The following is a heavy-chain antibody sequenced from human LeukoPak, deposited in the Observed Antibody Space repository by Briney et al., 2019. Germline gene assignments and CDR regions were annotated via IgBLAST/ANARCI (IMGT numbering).Heavy chain of an antibody. Sequence: SETLALTCTVSGGSISNNNYYWAWIRQPPGKGLECIGSIYYSGSPYYNPSLKSRVTISVDTSKNQFSLRLSSVTAADTAVYYCATWRTAKTGFDYWGQGTLVTVSS. J-gene: IGHJ4*02. CDR2: IYYSGSP. D-gene: IGHD1-1*01. CDR1: GGSISNNNYY. V-gene: IGHV4-39*01. CDR3: ATWRTAKTGFDY.